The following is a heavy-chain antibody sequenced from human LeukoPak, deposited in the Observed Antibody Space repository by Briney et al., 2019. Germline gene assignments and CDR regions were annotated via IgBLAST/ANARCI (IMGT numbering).Heavy chain of an antibody. V-gene: IGHV3-74*01. D-gene: IGHD2/OR15-2a*01. CDR2: FYSDGRST. CDR3: ERGLCGEYTFAH. J-gene: IGHJ4*02. CDR1: GFTFSSYW. Sequence: GGSLRLSCAASGFTFSSYWMHWVRHAPEKGLVWVSRFYSDGRSTSYADSVKGRFTISRDNAKNTLYLKMNSQSAEHTAVSLCERGLCGEYTFAHWGQGALVTVSS.